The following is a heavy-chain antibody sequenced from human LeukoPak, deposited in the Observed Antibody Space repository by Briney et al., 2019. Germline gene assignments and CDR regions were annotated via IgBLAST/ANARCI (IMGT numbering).Heavy chain of an antibody. Sequence: PSETLSLTCTVSGGSISNYWSWIRQPPGKGLEWIGYIYYSGSTNYNPSLKSRVTISVDTSKNQFSLKLSSVTAADTAVYYCARVVVGGAFDIWGQGTMVTVSS. J-gene: IGHJ3*02. CDR3: ARVVVGGAFDI. CDR1: GGSISNY. D-gene: IGHD3-22*01. CDR2: IYYSGST. V-gene: IGHV4-59*01.